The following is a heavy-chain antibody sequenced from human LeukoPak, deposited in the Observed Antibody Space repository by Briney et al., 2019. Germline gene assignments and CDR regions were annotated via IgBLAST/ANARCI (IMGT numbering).Heavy chain of an antibody. CDR3: ARGTYLAGGYYYYGLDV. J-gene: IGHJ6*02. V-gene: IGHV3-7*01. Sequence: GGSLRLSCAASGLTSSPYWMNWVRQAPGKGLEWVANIDKDGNEKSYVDSVKGRFTISRDNAKNSLFLQMNSLRVEDTAAYYCARGTYLAGGYYYYGLDVWGQGTTVTVSS. CDR1: GLTSSPYW. CDR2: IDKDGNEK. D-gene: IGHD3-16*01.